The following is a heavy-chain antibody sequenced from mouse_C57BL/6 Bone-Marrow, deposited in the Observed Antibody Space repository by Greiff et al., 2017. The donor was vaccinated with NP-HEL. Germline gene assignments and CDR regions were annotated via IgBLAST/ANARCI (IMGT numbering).Heavy chain of an antibody. V-gene: IGHV1-5*01. CDR2: IYPGNSDT. D-gene: IGHD1-1*01. J-gene: IGHJ1*03. CDR3: TSYGSSYWYFDV. Sequence: EVQLQQPGAELVKPGASVKLSCKASGYTFTSYWMHWVKQRPGQGLEWIGAIYPGNSDTSYNQKFKGKAKLTAVTSASTAYMELSSLTNEDSAVYYCTSYGSSYWYFDVWGTGTTVTVSS. CDR1: GYTFTSYW.